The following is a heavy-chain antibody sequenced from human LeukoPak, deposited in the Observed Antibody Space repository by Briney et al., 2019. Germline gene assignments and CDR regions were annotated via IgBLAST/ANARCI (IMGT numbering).Heavy chain of an antibody. D-gene: IGHD1-26*01. V-gene: IGHV4-39*07. CDR1: GGSIPTSTYH. CDR2: VHYSGST. Sequence: PSETLSLTCTVSGGSIPTSTYHWGWIRQSPGKGLEWIGSVHYSGSTNYNPSLKSRVTISVDTSKNQFSLKLSSVTAADTAVYYCARYSGSYYAFAYWGQGTLVTVSS. J-gene: IGHJ4*02. CDR3: ARYSGSYYAFAY.